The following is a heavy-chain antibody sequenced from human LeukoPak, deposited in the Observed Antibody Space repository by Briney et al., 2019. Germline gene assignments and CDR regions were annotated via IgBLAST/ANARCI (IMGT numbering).Heavy chain of an antibody. CDR2: ISYDGSNK. CDR1: GFTFSGYG. V-gene: IGHV3-30*18. J-gene: IGHJ4*02. D-gene: IGHD2-15*01. CDR3: AKSKYSYYFDY. Sequence: GGSLRLSCAASGFTFSGYGMHWVRQAPGKGLEWVAVISYDGSNKYYADSVKGRFTISRDNSKNTLYLQMNSLRAEDTAVYYCAKSKYSYYFDYWGQGTLVTVSS.